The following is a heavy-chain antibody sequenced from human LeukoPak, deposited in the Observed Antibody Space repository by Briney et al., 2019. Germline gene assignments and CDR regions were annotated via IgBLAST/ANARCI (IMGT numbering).Heavy chain of an antibody. Sequence: ASVKVSCKVSGYTLTELSMHWVRQAPGKGLEWMGGLDPEDGETIYAQKFQGRVTMTEDISTDTAYMELSSLRSEDTAVYYCATIYGLWFGEGDAFDIWGQGTMVTVSS. CDR2: LDPEDGET. J-gene: IGHJ3*02. V-gene: IGHV1-24*01. D-gene: IGHD3-10*01. CDR3: ATIYGLWFGEGDAFDI. CDR1: GYTLTELS.